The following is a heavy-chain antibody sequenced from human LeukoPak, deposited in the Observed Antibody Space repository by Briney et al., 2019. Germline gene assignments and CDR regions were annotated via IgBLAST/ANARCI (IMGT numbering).Heavy chain of an antibody. CDR3: AKPRGFGELLYDY. Sequence: GRSLRLSCAACGFTLSRYGMHWVRQAPGKGLEWVAVISYDGSNKYYADSVKGRFTISRDNSKNTLYLQMNSLRAEDTAVYYCAKPRGFGELLYDYWGQGTLVTVSS. CDR2: ISYDGSNK. D-gene: IGHD3-10*01. V-gene: IGHV3-30*18. J-gene: IGHJ4*02. CDR1: GFTLSRYG.